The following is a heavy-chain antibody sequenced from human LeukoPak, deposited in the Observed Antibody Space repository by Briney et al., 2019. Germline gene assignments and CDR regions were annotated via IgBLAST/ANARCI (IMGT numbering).Heavy chain of an antibody. Sequence: KSSETLSLTCTVSGGSISSSSYYWGWIRQPPGKGLEWIGSTYYSGSTYYNPSLKSRVTISVDTSKNQFSLKLSSVTAADTAVYYCARDRRRGRTYYYDSSGSDYWGQGTLVTVSS. J-gene: IGHJ4*02. CDR1: GGSISSSSYY. CDR2: TYYSGST. D-gene: IGHD3-22*01. V-gene: IGHV4-39*07. CDR3: ARDRRRGRTYYYDSSGSDY.